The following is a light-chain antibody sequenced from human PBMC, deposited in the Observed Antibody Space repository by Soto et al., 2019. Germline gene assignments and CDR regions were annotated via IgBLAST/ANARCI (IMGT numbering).Light chain of an antibody. Sequence: QSVLTQPASVSGSPGQSITISCTGTSSDVGNYNLVSWYQQHPGKAPKLMIYEGSERPSGVSNRFSGSKSGNTASLTISGLQAEDEADYYCCSYAGSSTVVFGGGTQLTVL. V-gene: IGLV2-23*01. CDR1: SSDVGNYNL. CDR3: CSYAGSSTVV. J-gene: IGLJ2*01. CDR2: EGS.